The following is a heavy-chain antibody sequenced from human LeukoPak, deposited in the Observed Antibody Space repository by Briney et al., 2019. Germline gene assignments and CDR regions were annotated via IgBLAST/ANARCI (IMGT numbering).Heavy chain of an antibody. D-gene: IGHD3-22*01. Sequence: ASVKVSCKASGYTFTSYYMHWVRQAPGQGLEWMGIINPSGGSTSYAQKFQGRVTMTRDTSISTAYMEMSRLRSDDTAVYYCARDPYSSGWYDFWGQGTLVTVSS. CDR2: INPSGGST. CDR3: ARDPYSSGWYDF. CDR1: GYTFTSYY. V-gene: IGHV1-46*01. J-gene: IGHJ5*01.